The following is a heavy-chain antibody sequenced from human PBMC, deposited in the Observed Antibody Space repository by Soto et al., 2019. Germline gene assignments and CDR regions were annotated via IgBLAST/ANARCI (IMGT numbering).Heavy chain of an antibody. CDR2: IYYSGST. Sequence: SETLSLTCTVSGGSISSYYWSWIRQPPGKGLEWIGYIYYSGSTNYNPSLKSRVTISVDTSKNQFSLKLGSVTAADTAVYYYARRKSSHRSSSGGYYYYYYMDVWGKGTTVTVSS. J-gene: IGHJ6*03. D-gene: IGHD6-6*01. CDR1: GGSISSYY. CDR3: ARRKSSHRSSSGGYYYYYYMDV. V-gene: IGHV4-59*01.